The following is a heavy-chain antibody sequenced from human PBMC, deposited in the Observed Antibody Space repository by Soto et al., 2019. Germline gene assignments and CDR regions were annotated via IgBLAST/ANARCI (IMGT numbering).Heavy chain of an antibody. V-gene: IGHV1-18*01. CDR3: AREGIVVVPAASYYYYGMDV. D-gene: IGHD2-2*01. J-gene: IGHJ6*02. Sequence: QVQLVQSGAEVKKPGASVKVCCKGSVYTFTSYGISWVRQAPGQGLEWMEWISAYNGNTNYAQKLQGRDTMTTDTSTRTAYMELRSLRSDDTAVYYCAREGIVVVPAASYYYYGMDVWGQGTTVTVSS. CDR1: VYTFTSYG. CDR2: ISAYNGNT.